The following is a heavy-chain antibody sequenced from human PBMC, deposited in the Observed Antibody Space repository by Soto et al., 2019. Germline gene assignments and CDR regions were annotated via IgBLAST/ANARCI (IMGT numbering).Heavy chain of an antibody. CDR1: GFTFNHYW. CDR2: TKPDGSES. J-gene: IGHJ5*01. V-gene: IGHV3-7*01. Sequence: EVQLVESGGGLVQPGGSLRLSCAASGFTFNHYWMNWVRQAPGKGLEWVANTKPDGSESDYADSVKGRFTISRDNAKNTLYLQIESLRVEDTAVYYCARAGDAGCYCSDSWGQGALVTVSS. D-gene: IGHD2-15*01. CDR3: ARAGDAGCYCSDS.